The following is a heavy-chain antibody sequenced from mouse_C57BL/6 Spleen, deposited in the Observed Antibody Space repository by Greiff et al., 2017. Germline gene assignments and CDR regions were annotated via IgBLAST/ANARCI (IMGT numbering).Heavy chain of an antibody. V-gene: IGHV1-82*01. CDR2: IYPGDGDT. CDR3: ARDWPWFAY. D-gene: IGHD4-1*01. Sequence: VQGVESGPELVKPGASVKISCKASGYAFSSSWMNWVKQRPGKGLEWIGRIYPGDGDTNYNGKFKGKATLTADTSSSTAYMQLSSLASEDSAVYFCARDWPWFAYWGQGTLVTVSA. J-gene: IGHJ3*01. CDR1: GYAFSSSW.